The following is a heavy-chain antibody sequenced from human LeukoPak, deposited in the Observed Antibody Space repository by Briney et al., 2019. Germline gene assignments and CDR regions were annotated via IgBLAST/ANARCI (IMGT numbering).Heavy chain of an antibody. V-gene: IGHV3-53*01. D-gene: IGHD6-6*01. Sequence: GGSLRLSCAASDFTVSSNYMSWVRQAPGKGLEWVSVIYRGGSTDYADSVKGRFTISRDNSKNTVYLQMNSLRAEDTAVYYCARAWSSSHWYFDLWGRGTLVTVSS. CDR3: ARAWSSSHWYFDL. CDR1: DFTVSSNY. J-gene: IGHJ2*01. CDR2: IYRGGST.